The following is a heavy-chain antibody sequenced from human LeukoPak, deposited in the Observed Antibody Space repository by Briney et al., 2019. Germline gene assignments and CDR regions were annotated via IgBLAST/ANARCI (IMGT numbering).Heavy chain of an antibody. Sequence: GSLRLSCAASGFTFSSYAMHWVRQAPGKGLEWVAVISYDGSNKYYADSVKGRFTISRDNAKNSLYLQMNSLRAEDTAVYYCARERAVFGVVSHDAFDIWGQGTMVTVSS. CDR3: ARERAVFGVVSHDAFDI. CDR1: GFTFSSYA. J-gene: IGHJ3*02. CDR2: ISYDGSNK. D-gene: IGHD3-3*01. V-gene: IGHV3-30*04.